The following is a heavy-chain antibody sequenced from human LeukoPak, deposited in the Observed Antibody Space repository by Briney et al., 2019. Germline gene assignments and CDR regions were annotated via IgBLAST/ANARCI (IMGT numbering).Heavy chain of an antibody. CDR2: IKQDGSAK. CDR3: AKDINDYFDY. Sequence: GGSLRLSCAASGFTFSSFWMSWVRQAPGKGLEWVANIKQDGSAKFYVDSVKGRFTISRDNSKNTLYLQMNSLRAEDTAVYYCAKDINDYFDYWGQGTLVTVSS. J-gene: IGHJ4*02. CDR1: GFTFSSFW. D-gene: IGHD3-10*01. V-gene: IGHV3-7*03.